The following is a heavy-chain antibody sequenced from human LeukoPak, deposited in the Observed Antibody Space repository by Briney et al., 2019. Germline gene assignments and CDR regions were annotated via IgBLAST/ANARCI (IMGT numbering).Heavy chain of an antibody. Sequence: GGSLRLSCAASGFTFSFYTMNWVRQAPGKGLEWVSSITEDSSYIYYADSVKGRFTISRDNAKNSLYLQMNSLRAEDTAVYYCARGIAAAEPVDYWGEGTLVTVSS. CDR3: ARGIAAAEPVDY. D-gene: IGHD6-13*01. CDR1: GFTFSFYT. J-gene: IGHJ4*02. V-gene: IGHV3-21*01. CDR2: ITEDSSYI.